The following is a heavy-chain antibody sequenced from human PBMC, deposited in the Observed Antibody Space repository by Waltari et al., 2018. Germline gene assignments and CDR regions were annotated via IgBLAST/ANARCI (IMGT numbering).Heavy chain of an antibody. CDR1: GFTFSSYA. Sequence: QVQLVESGGGVVQPGRSLRLSCAASGFTFSSYAMHWVRQAPGKGLKWVAVISYDGSNKYYADSVKGRFTISRDNSKNTLYLQMNSLRAEDTAVYYCAKIPRYSSSLVQGEYFDYWGQGTLVTVSS. CDR3: AKIPRYSSSLVQGEYFDY. J-gene: IGHJ4*02. CDR2: ISYDGSNK. D-gene: IGHD6-13*01. V-gene: IGHV3-30-3*02.